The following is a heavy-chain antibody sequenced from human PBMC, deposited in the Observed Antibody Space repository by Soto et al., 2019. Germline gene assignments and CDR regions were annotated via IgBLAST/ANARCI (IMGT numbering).Heavy chain of an antibody. CDR2: ISAYNGNT. Sequence: ASVKVSCKASDYTFSNFGISWVRQAPGQGLERKGWISAYNGNTNYPQKFQGRVTMTTDTSTSTAYMELRSLRSDDTAVYYCARDRGSCTNGVCYTDDYYGMDVWGQGTTVTVSS. CDR1: DYTFSNFG. D-gene: IGHD2-8*01. V-gene: IGHV1-18*01. CDR3: ARDRGSCTNGVCYTDDYYGMDV. J-gene: IGHJ6*02.